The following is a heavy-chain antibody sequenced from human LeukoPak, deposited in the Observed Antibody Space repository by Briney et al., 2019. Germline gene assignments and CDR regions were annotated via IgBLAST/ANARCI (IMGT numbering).Heavy chain of an antibody. J-gene: IGHJ3*02. CDR1: GYSISSYYY. CDR3: ARHPPKDIVVVPAAIFAFDI. CDR2: NYYSGST. Sequence: PSETLSLTCAVSGYSISSYYYCGLSRQPPGKGPEWIVINYYSGSTYYNPSLKSRVTISVDTSKNQFSLKLSSVTAADTAVYYCARHPPKDIVVVPAAIFAFDIWGQGTMVTVSS. V-gene: IGHV4-38-2*01. D-gene: IGHD2-2*02.